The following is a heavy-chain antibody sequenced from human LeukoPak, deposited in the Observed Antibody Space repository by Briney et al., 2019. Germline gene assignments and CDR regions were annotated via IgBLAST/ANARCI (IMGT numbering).Heavy chain of an antibody. D-gene: IGHD3-16*01. CDR1: GFTFSSYA. CDR2: INDNGAGT. J-gene: IGHJ6*03. V-gene: IGHV3-23*01. CDR3: AKGLRTGVGPYMGYHYYMDV. Sequence: RSGGSLRLSCAASGFTFSSYAMSWVRQAPGKGLKWVSTINDNGAGTYYADSVKGRFTISRDNSYNTVSLQMNSLRDEDTGVYYCAKGLRTGVGPYMGYHYYMDVRGKGATVTVSS.